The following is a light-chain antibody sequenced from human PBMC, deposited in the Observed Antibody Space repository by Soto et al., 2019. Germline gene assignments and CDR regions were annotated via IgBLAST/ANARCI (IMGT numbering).Light chain of an antibody. V-gene: IGKV4-1*01. CDR3: KQYYSTPSWT. Sequence: DIVMTQSPDSLAVSLGERATINCKSSQSVLYSSNNKNYLAWYQQKPGQPPKLLIYWASTRESGVPDRFSGSVSGTDFTLTISSLQAEDVAVYYCKQYYSTPSWTFGQGTKVEIK. J-gene: IGKJ1*01. CDR1: QSVLYSSNNKNY. CDR2: WAS.